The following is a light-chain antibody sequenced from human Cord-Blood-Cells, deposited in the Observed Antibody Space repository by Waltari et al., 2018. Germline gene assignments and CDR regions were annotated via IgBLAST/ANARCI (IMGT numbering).Light chain of an antibody. Sequence: IQMTQSPSPLSASVGETVTITCRASQSISSWLAWYQQKPGKAPKILTYDASSLESGVPSRFSGSGSGTEFALTISSLQPDDFATYYCQQYNSYSYTFGQGTKLEIK. CDR3: QQYNSYSYT. V-gene: IGKV1-5*01. CDR2: DAS. J-gene: IGKJ2*01. CDR1: QSISSW.